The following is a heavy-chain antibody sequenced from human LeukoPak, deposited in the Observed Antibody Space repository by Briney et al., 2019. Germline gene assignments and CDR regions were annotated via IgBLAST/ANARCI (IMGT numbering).Heavy chain of an antibody. V-gene: IGHV3-30*03. CDR1: GFTFSSYG. CDR3: ASWLRYYYYGMDV. D-gene: IGHD5-12*01. CDR2: ISYDGSNK. Sequence: SGGSLRLSCAASGFTFSSYGMHWVRQAPGKGLEWVAVISYDGSNKYYADSVKGRFTISRDNAKNSLYLQMNSLRAEDTAVYYCASWLRYYYYGMDVWGKGTTVTVSS. J-gene: IGHJ6*04.